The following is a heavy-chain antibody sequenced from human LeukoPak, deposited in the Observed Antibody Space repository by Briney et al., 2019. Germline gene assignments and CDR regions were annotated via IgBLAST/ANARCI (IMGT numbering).Heavy chain of an antibody. CDR2: ISGSGGST. CDR1: GFTFSGYG. J-gene: IGHJ6*03. CDR3: ARDGDTVLTRGYYYYMDV. V-gene: IGHV3-23*01. D-gene: IGHD4-23*01. Sequence: GGSLRLSCAASGFTFSGYGMSWVRQAPGKGLEWVSAISGSGGSTYYADSVKGRFTISRDNAKNSLYLQMNSLRAEDTALYYCARDGDTVLTRGYYYYMDVWGKGTTVTVSS.